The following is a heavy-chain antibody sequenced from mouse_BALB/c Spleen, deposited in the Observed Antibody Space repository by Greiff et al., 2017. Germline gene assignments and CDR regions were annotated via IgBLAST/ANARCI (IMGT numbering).Heavy chain of an antibody. D-gene: IGHD2-3*01. CDR2: ISYDGSN. CDR1: GYSITSGYY. V-gene: IGHV3-6*02. Sequence: EVQLQESGPGLVKPSQSLSLTCSVTGYSITSGYYWNWIRQFPGNKLEWMGYISYDGSNNYNPSLKNRISITRDTSKNQFFLKLNSVTTEDTATYYCARWFYAMDYWGQGTTLTVSS. J-gene: IGHJ2*01. CDR3: ARWFYAMDY.